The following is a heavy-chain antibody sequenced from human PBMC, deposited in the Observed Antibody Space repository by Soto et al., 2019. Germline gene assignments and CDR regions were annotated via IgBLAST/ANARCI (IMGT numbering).Heavy chain of an antibody. J-gene: IGHJ4*02. Sequence: QVQLVESGGGVVQPGRSLRLSCAASGFTFSSYGMHWVRQAPGKGLEWVAVIWYDGSNKYYADSVKGRFTISRDNSKNTLYLQMNSLRAEDTAVYYCARGYYYDSSGYFSLTRYYFDYWGQGTLVTVSS. CDR2: IWYDGSNK. V-gene: IGHV3-33*01. CDR3: ARGYYYDSSGYFSLTRYYFDY. D-gene: IGHD3-22*01. CDR1: GFTFSSYG.